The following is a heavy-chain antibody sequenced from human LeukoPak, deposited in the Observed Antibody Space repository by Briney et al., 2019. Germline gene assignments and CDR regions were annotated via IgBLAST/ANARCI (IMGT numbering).Heavy chain of an antibody. CDR3: ARDLAPRSSIDY. V-gene: IGHV3-21*01. Sequence: KPGGSLRLSCAASGFTFSSYAMHWVRQAPGKGLEWVSSISSSSSYIYYADSVKGRFTISRDNAKNSLYLQMNSLRAEDTAVYYCARDLAPRSSIDYWGQGTLVTVSS. D-gene: IGHD2-2*01. CDR1: GFTFSSYA. CDR2: ISSSSSYI. J-gene: IGHJ4*02.